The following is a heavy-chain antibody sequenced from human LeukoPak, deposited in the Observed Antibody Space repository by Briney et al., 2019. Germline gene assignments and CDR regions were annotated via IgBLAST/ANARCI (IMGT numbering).Heavy chain of an antibody. V-gene: IGHV1-18*01. D-gene: IGHD2-2*01. CDR3: AREYCSTTRCYMADY. Sequence: APVKVSCKASGYTFIPYYMHWGRQAPGHQLGGRGWSSGYNGNTKSAHKLQGRVTMTTDTSTSTAYMELRSLRSDDTAVYYCAREYCSTTRCYMADYWGQGTLVTVSS. J-gene: IGHJ4*02. CDR1: GYTFIPYY. CDR2: SSGYNGNT.